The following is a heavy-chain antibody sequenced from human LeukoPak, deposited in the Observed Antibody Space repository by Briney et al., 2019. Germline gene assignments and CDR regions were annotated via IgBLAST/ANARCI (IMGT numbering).Heavy chain of an antibody. CDR2: ISAYNGNT. Sequence: ASVKVSCKASGYTFTSYGISWVRQAPGQGLEWMGWISAYNGNTNYAQKLQGRVTMTIDTSTSTAYMELRSLRSDDTAVYYCARDPSMVRGISLGIRFDPWGQGTLVTVSS. D-gene: IGHD3-10*01. V-gene: IGHV1-18*01. J-gene: IGHJ5*02. CDR1: GYTFTSYG. CDR3: ARDPSMVRGISLGIRFDP.